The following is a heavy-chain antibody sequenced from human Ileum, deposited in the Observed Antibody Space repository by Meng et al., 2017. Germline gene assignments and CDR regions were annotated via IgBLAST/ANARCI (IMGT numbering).Heavy chain of an antibody. V-gene: IGHV4-4*02. D-gene: IGHD4-23*01. J-gene: IGHJ4*02. CDR1: SGSISSNTY. CDR3: ARHGGYSQDF. Sequence: QVPLQESGPGLVRPSGALSPPCGVSSGSISSNTYWSWVRQPPGKGLEWIGQISHSGSAYYNPSLKSRVTMSVDKSKSQFSLMLTSVTAADTATYYCARHGGYSQDFWGQGTLVTVSS. CDR2: ISHSGSA.